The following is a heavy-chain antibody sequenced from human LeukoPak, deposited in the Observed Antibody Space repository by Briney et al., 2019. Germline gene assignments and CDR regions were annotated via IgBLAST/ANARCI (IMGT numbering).Heavy chain of an antibody. D-gene: IGHD3-22*01. CDR3: AKDGLDYYDSSGHYTGGSYYFDY. CDR2: IKQDGSEK. Sequence: GGSLRLSCAASGFTFSSYWMSWVRQAPGKGLEWVANIKQDGSEKYYVDSVKGRFTISRDNAKNSLYLQMNSLRAEDTAVYFCAKDGLDYYDSSGHYTGGSYYFDYWGQGTLVTVSS. J-gene: IGHJ4*02. V-gene: IGHV3-7*01. CDR1: GFTFSSYW.